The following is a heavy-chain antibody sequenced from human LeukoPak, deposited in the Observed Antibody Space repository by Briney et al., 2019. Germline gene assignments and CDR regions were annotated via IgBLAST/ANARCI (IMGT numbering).Heavy chain of an antibody. CDR1: GFTFCSYA. V-gene: IGHV3-23*01. CDR2: ISGSGGST. D-gene: IGHD2-2*01. CDR3: AKTTQIVVVPAAVDY. J-gene: IGHJ4*02. Sequence: GGSLRLPCAASGFTFCSYAMSWVRQAPGKGLEWVSAISGSGGSTYYADSVKGRLTISRDNSKNTLYLQMNSLRAEDTAVYYCAKTTQIVVVPAAVDYWGQGTLVTVSS.